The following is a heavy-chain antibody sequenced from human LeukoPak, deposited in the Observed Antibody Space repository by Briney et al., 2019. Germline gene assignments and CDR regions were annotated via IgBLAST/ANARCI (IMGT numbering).Heavy chain of an antibody. V-gene: IGHV4-61*02. D-gene: IGHD2-15*01. J-gene: IGHJ4*02. CDR1: GYSISTDYY. CDR2: IYTSGST. Sequence: SETLSLTCTVSGYSISTDYYWSWIRQPAGKGLEWIGRIYTSGSTNYNPSLKSRVTISVDTSKNQFSLKLSSVTAADTAVYYCASRGSSRDYWGQGTLVTVSS. CDR3: ASRGSSRDY.